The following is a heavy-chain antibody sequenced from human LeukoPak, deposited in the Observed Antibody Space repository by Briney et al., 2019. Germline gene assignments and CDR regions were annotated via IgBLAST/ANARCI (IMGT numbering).Heavy chain of an antibody. Sequence: GGSLRLSCAASGFTFSSYGMHWVRQAPGRGLEWVAVISYDGSNKYYADSVKGRFTISRDNSKNTLYLQMNSLRAEDTAVYYCARPRGQSYDFWSGPGDFQHWGQGTLVTVSS. D-gene: IGHD3-3*01. CDR3: ARPRGQSYDFWSGPGDFQH. CDR1: GFTFSSYG. J-gene: IGHJ1*01. CDR2: ISYDGSNK. V-gene: IGHV3-30*03.